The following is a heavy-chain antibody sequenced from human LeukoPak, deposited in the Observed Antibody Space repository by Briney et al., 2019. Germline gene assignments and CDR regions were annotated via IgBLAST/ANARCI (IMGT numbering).Heavy chain of an antibody. J-gene: IGHJ4*02. V-gene: IGHV4-59*12. CDR2: IYYSGST. Sequence: PSETLSLTCTVSGGSISSYYWSWIRQPPGKGLEWIGYIYYSGSTNYNPSLKSRVTISVDTSKNQFSLKLSPVTAADTAVYYCARSNSGSYSRYFDYWGQGTLVTVSS. CDR3: ARSNSGSYSRYFDY. CDR1: GGSISSYY. D-gene: IGHD1-26*01.